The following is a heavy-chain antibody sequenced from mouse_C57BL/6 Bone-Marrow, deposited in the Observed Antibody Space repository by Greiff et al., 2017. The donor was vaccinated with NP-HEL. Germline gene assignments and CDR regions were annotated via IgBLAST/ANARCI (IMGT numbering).Heavy chain of an antibody. V-gene: IGHV1-55*01. D-gene: IGHD1-1*01. CDR1: GYTFTSYW. CDR2: IYPGSGST. J-gene: IGHJ1*03. CDR3: ARDYGSSYWWYFDV. Sequence: VQLQQSGAELVKPGASVKMSCKASGYTFTSYWITWVKQRPGQGLEWIGDIYPGSGSTNYNEKFKSKATLTVDTSSSTAYMQLSSLTSEDSAVYDCARDYGSSYWWYFDVWGTGTTVTVSS.